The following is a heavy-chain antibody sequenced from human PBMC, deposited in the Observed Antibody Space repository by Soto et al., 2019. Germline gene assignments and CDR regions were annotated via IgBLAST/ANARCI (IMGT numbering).Heavy chain of an antibody. CDR1: GGTFSSYA. Sequence: VQVSCKASGGTFSSYAISWVRQAPGQGLEWMGGNTPIFGTANCGEKFQGRVTITAEESTSTAYMELSSLRSEDTAVYYCARATYGSGSYYSRTLKYFFDYWGQGTLVTSPQ. CDR2: NTPIFGTA. V-gene: IGHV1-69*13. D-gene: IGHD3-10*01. J-gene: IGHJ4*02. CDR3: ARATYGSGSYYSRTLKYFFDY.